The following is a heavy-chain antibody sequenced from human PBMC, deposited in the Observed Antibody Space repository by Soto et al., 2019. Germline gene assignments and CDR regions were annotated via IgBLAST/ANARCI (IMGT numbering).Heavy chain of an antibody. CDR2: ISAYNGNT. V-gene: IGHV1-18*01. J-gene: IGHJ4*02. D-gene: IGHD1-20*01. CDR3: ARAVEGITGTPSWAYYFDY. Sequence: GASVKVSCKASGYTFTSYGISWVRQAPGQGLEWMGWISAYNGNTNYAQKLQGRVTMTTDTSTSTAYMELRSLRSDDTAVYYCARAVEGITGTPSWAYYFDYWGQGTLVTVSS. CDR1: GYTFTSYG.